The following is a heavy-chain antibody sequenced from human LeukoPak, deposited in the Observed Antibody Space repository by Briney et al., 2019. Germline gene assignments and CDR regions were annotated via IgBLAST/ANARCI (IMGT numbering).Heavy chain of an antibody. CDR1: GGSISSVSYY. CDR3: ARGQFWSGYSI. V-gene: IGHV4-39*02. D-gene: IGHD3-3*02. CDR2: IHHNGSP. J-gene: IGHJ4*02. Sequence: PSETLSLTCTVSGGSISSVSYYWGWIRQSPGKGLEWIGSIHHNGSPYYNPSLKSRVTISVDTSKNHFSLTLSSVTAADTAVYYCARGQFWSGYSIWGQGTLVTVSP.